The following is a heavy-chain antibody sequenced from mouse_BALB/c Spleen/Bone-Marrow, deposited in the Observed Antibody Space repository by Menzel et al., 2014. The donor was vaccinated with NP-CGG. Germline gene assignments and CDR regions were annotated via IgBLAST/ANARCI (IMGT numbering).Heavy chain of an antibody. CDR2: INPSNGGT. D-gene: IGHD3-3*01. CDR1: GYTFTSYY. V-gene: IGHV1S81*02. CDR3: TREGTFFAY. Sequence: VQLQQPGAGLVKPGASVKLSCKSSGYTFTSYYMYWVKQRPGQGLEWIGGINPSNGGTNFNEKFKSKATLTVDKSSSTAYMQLSSLTSEDSAVYYCTREGTFFAYWGQGTLVTVSA. J-gene: IGHJ3*01.